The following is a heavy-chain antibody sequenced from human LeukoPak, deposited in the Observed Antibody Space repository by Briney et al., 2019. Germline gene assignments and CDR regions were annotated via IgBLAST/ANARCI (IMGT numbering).Heavy chain of an antibody. CDR1: GFTFTSYA. J-gene: IGHJ4*02. V-gene: IGHV3-23*01. D-gene: IGHD6-13*01. CDR3: AKDRAAAGNFDY. CDR2: ISGSGGST. Sequence: GGSLRLSCAASGFTFTSYAMSWVRQAPGKGLEWGSGISGSGGSTYYADSVKGRFTISRDNSKNTVYLQMNSLRAEDTAVYYCAKDRAAAGNFDYWRQGTLVTVSS.